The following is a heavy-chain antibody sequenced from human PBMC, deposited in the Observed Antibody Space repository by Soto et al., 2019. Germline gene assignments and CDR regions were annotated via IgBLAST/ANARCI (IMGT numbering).Heavy chain of an antibody. CDR2: ISAYNGNT. Sequence: GASVKVSCKASGYTFTSYGISWVRQAPGQGLEWMGWISAYNGNTNYAQKLQGRVTMTTDTSTSTAYMEPRSLRSDDTAVYYCARVRVEEQWLDYYYYGMDVWGQGTAVTVSS. D-gene: IGHD6-19*01. J-gene: IGHJ6*02. V-gene: IGHV1-18*04. CDR3: ARVRVEEQWLDYYYYGMDV. CDR1: GYTFTSYG.